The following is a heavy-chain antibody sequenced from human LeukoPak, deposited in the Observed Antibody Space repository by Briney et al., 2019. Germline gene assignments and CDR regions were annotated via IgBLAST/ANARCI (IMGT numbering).Heavy chain of an antibody. CDR1: GYTFTGYY. Sequence: ASVKVSCKASGYTFTGYYMHWVRQAPGQGLEWMGWINPNSGGTNYAQKFQGRVTMTWDTSISTAYMELSRLRSDDTAVYYCARGGYSGYDYYYYGMDVWGQGTTVTVSS. J-gene: IGHJ6*02. V-gene: IGHV1-2*02. CDR2: INPNSGGT. D-gene: IGHD5-12*01. CDR3: ARGGYSGYDYYYYGMDV.